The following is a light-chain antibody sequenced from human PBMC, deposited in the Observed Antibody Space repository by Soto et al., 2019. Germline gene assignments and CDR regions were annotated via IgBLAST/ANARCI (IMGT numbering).Light chain of an antibody. Sequence: QSVLTQPASVSGSPGQSITISCTGTSSDVGGYNYVSWYQQHPGKAPKLMIYEVSNRPSGVSNRFSGSKSGNTASLTISWLQAEDEADYYGSSYTSSSTLFGGGTKLTVL. J-gene: IGLJ2*01. CDR3: SSYTSSSTL. CDR1: SSDVGGYNY. CDR2: EVS. V-gene: IGLV2-14*01.